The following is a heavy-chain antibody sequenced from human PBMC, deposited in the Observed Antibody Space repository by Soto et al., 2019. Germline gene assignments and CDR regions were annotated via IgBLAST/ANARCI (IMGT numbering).Heavy chain of an antibody. CDR2: MNPNSGNT. CDR1: GYTFTSYD. J-gene: IGHJ6*02. D-gene: IGHD3-3*01. Sequence: ASVKVSCKASGYTFTSYDINWVRQATGQGLEWMGWMNPNSGNTGYAQKFQGRVTMTRNTSISTAYMELSSLRSEDTAVYYCARGGSDFWSGYGYYGMDVWGQGTTVTVSS. CDR3: ARGGSDFWSGYGYYGMDV. V-gene: IGHV1-8*01.